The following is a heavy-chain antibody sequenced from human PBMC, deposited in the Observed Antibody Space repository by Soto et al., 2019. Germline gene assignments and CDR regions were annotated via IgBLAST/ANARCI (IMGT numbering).Heavy chain of an antibody. J-gene: IGHJ4*02. D-gene: IGHD3-3*01. CDR2: IYYLGNT. CDR3: ATLRLSSTSRRPQESDF. CDR1: GGSISTTEYY. V-gene: IGHV4-39*01. Sequence: QLQLQETGPGLLKPSETLSLTCTVSGGSISTTEYYWGWIRQPPGKGLEWIAYIYYLGNTYYSPSLKSRVTMTVDTAKNQFSLNLTSVTAADTAVYYCATLRLSSTSRRPQESDFWGQGSLVTVSS.